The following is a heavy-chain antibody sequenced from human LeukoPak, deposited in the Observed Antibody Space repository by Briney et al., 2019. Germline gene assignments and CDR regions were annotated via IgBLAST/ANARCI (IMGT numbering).Heavy chain of an antibody. CDR2: IYTSGST. V-gene: IGHV4-4*07. CDR3: ARSLRGVYYYYMDV. J-gene: IGHJ6*03. CDR1: GGSISSYY. D-gene: IGHD3-10*01. Sequence: SETLSPTCTVSGGSISSYYWSWIRQPAGKGLEWIGRIYTSGSTNYNPSLKGRVTMSVDTSKNQFSLKLSSVTAADTAVYYCARSLRGVYYYYMDVWGKGTTVTVSS.